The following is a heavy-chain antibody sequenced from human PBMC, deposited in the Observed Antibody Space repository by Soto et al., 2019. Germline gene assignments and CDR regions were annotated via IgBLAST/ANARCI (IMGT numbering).Heavy chain of an antibody. Sequence: TLSLTCTVSGGSISSGDYYWSWIRQPPGKGLEWIGYIYYSGSTYYNPSLKSRVTISVDTSKNQFSLKLSSVTAADTAVYYCAGEYYYDSSGYYFDYWGQGTLVTVSS. CDR1: GGSISSGDYY. D-gene: IGHD3-22*01. CDR2: IYYSGST. J-gene: IGHJ4*02. CDR3: AGEYYYDSSGYYFDY. V-gene: IGHV4-30-4*01.